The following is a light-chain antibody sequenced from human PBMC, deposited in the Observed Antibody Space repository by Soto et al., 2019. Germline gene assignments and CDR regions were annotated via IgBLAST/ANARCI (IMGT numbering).Light chain of an antibody. CDR2: DVS. CDR1: SSDVGSYDL. J-gene: IGLJ1*01. V-gene: IGLV2-23*02. Sequence: QSVLTQPASVSGSPRQSITISCTGTSSDVGSYDLVSWYQQHPGKAPKLIIYDVSKRPSGVSSRFSGSKSGNTASLTISGLQAEDEADYYCCSYAGSKTYVFGTGTKVTVL. CDR3: CSYAGSKTYV.